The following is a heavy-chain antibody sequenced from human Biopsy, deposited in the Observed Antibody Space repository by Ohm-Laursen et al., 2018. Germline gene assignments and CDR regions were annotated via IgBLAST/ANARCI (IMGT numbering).Heavy chain of an antibody. CDR3: ALAAAQTVTHFDY. J-gene: IGHJ4*02. D-gene: IGHD4-17*01. CDR1: GFTFNTYG. CDR2: ISGNSDII. V-gene: IGHV3-23*01. Sequence: GSLRLSCAASGFTFNTYGMHWVRQAPGKGLEWVSTISGNSDIIYDTDSVKGRFTISRDNSKNTLYLQMNSLRADDTAVYYCALAAAQTVTHFDYWGQGTLVTVSP.